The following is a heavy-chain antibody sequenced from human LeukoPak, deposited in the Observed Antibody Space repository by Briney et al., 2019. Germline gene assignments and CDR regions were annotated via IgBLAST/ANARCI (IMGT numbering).Heavy chain of an antibody. CDR2: IYYSGST. V-gene: IGHV4-39*01. Sequence: PSETLSLTCTVSGGSISSSSYYWGWIRQPPGKGLEWIGSIYYSGSTYYNPSLKSRVTTSVDTSKNQFSLKLSSVTAADTAVYYCARRLSNDYWGQGTLVTVSS. J-gene: IGHJ4*02. CDR1: GGSISSSSYY. CDR3: ARRLSNDY. D-gene: IGHD5/OR15-5a*01.